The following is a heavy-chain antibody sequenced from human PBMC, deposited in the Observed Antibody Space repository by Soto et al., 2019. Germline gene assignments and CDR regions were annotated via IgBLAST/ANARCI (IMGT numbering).Heavy chain of an antibody. J-gene: IGHJ5*02. CDR2: ITSSSSYI. Sequence: EVQLVESGGGLVKPGGSLRLSCAASGFTFSSYSMNWVRQAPGKGLEWVSSITSSSSYIYYADSVKGRFTISRDNAKNSLYLQMICLRAEDTAVYYCAREPYSSSWFDPWGQGTLVTVSS. D-gene: IGHD6-13*01. CDR1: GFTFSSYS. V-gene: IGHV3-21*01. CDR3: AREPYSSSWFDP.